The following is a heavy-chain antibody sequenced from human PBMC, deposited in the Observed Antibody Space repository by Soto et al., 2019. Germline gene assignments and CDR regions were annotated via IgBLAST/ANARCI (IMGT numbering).Heavy chain of an antibody. CDR3: AGDRSNSPDYFDY. CDR1: GGSISSDDYY. CDR2: IYYSGRT. J-gene: IGHJ4*02. D-gene: IGHD6-13*01. Sequence: QVQLLQSGPGLVKPSQTLSLTCTVSGGSISSDDYYWSWIRQPPGKGLEGIGYIYYSGRTNYNPSLNSRLSISVDTSKNQFSLKLSSVSAADTAVYFCAGDRSNSPDYFDYWGQGILVTVSS. V-gene: IGHV4-30-4*01.